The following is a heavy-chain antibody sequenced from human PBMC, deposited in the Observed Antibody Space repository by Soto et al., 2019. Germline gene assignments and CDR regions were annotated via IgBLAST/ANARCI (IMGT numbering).Heavy chain of an antibody. CDR3: ARVVAGNRREGMDV. V-gene: IGHV1-69*06. CDR1: GGTFSSYA. Sequence: SVKVSFKASGGTFSSYAISWVRQAPGQGLEWMGGIIPIFGTANYAQKFQGRVTITADKSTSTAYMELSSLRSEDTAVYYCARVVAGNRREGMDVWGQGTTVTVSS. J-gene: IGHJ6*02. D-gene: IGHD2-21*01. CDR2: IIPIFGTA.